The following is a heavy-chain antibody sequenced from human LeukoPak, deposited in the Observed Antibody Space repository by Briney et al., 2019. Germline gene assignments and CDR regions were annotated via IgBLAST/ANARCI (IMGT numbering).Heavy chain of an antibody. CDR2: ISAYNGNT. CDR3: ARARENYYYYYMDV. Sequence: ASVKVSCKASGYTFTSYGISWVRQAPGQGLEWMRWISAYNGNTNYAQKLQGRVIMTTDTSTSTAYMELRSLRSDDTAVYYCARARENYYYYYMDVWGKGTTVTVSS. CDR1: GYTFTSYG. J-gene: IGHJ6*03. V-gene: IGHV1-18*01.